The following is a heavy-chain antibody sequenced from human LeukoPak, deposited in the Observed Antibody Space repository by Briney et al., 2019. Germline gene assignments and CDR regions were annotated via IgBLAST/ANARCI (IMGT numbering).Heavy chain of an antibody. Sequence: QTGGSLRLSCAASGFTVSSNYMSWVRQAPGKGLEWVSVIYSGGSTYYADSVKGRFTISRDNSKNTLYLQMNSLRAEDTAVYYCAREIPTWGVFDIWGQGTMVTVSS. CDR1: GFTVSSNY. V-gene: IGHV3-53*01. CDR2: IYSGGST. J-gene: IGHJ3*02. D-gene: IGHD3-16*01. CDR3: AREIPTWGVFDI.